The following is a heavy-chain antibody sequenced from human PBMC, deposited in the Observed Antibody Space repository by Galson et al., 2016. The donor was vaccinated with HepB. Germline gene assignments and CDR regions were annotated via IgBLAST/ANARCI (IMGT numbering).Heavy chain of an antibody. CDR2: IKEDGSVE. Sequence: SLRLSCAASGLTLSTYWMTWVRQAPGKGLEWVANIKEDGSVENYEDSVRGRFTISRDNAKSSLYLQLDSLSADDTAVYYCARHGNLRVGAALTYPLDVWGQGTVVTVSS. V-gene: IGHV3-7*01. J-gene: IGHJ3*01. D-gene: IGHD2-15*01. CDR3: ARHGNLRVGAALTYPLDV. CDR1: GLTLSTYW.